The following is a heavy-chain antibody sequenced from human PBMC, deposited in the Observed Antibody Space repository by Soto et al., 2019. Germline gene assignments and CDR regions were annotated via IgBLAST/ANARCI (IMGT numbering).Heavy chain of an antibody. CDR1: GYTFTSYG. J-gene: IGHJ6*02. D-gene: IGHD3-3*01. CDR3: ARDFSDFWSGYHYYYGMDV. CDR2: ISAYNGNT. V-gene: IGHV1-18*04. Sequence: VSVKVSCKASGYTFTSYGISWVRQAPGQGLEWMGWISAYNGNTNYAQKLQGRVTMTTDTSTSTAYMELRSLRSDDTAVYYCARDFSDFWSGYHYYYGMDVWGQGTTVTVSS.